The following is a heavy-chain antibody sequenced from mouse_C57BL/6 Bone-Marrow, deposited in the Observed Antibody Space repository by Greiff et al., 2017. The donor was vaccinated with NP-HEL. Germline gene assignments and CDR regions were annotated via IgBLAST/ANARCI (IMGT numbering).Heavy chain of an antibody. CDR2: LYPHDSET. CDR3: ARGLYYGSSYKFAY. J-gene: IGHJ3*01. CDR1: GYTFTSYW. Sequence: QVQLQQPGAELFRPGSSVKLSCKASGYTFTSYWMDWVQQRPGAVRSLISPLYPHDSETHYNQKFKDKATLTVDKSSVTAYMQLSSLTSEDSAVYYCARGLYYGSSYKFAYWGQGTRVTVTA. V-gene: IGHV1-61*01. D-gene: IGHD1-1*01.